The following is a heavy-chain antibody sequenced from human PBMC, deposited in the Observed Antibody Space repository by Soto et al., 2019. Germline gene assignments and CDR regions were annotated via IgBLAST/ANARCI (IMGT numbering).Heavy chain of an antibody. CDR2: ISSSGNTK. CDR1: GFTFSSYE. D-gene: IGHD6-19*01. V-gene: IGHV3-48*03. Sequence: PGGSLRLSCAASGFTFSSYEMNWVRRAPGKGLEWVSYISSSGNTKYYADSVKGRFTISRDNAKNSLYLQMNSLRAEDTAVYYCARTSGIAVAGNNWGQGTLVTVSS. J-gene: IGHJ4*02. CDR3: ARTSGIAVAGNN.